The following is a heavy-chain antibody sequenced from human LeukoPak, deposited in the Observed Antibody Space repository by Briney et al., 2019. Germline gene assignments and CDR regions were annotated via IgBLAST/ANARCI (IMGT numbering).Heavy chain of an antibody. D-gene: IGHD1-26*01. CDR3: ARDMSGSYSTRFDP. CDR1: GYTFTTYG. CDR2: ISAYNGNT. J-gene: IGHJ5*02. Sequence: GASVNVSCKASGYTFTTYGINWVRQAPGQGLEGMGWISAYNGNTNYAQRFQGRVTMTTDTSTSTAYMELRSLRSDDTAVYYCARDMSGSYSTRFDPWGQGTLVTVSS. V-gene: IGHV1-18*01.